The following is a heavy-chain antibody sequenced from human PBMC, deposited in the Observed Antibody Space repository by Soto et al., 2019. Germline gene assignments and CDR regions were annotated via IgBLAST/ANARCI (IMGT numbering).Heavy chain of an antibody. Sequence: QVQLVESGGGVVQPGRSLRLSCAASGFTFSSYAMHWVRQAPGKGLEWVGVISHDGSNKYYADAVKGRFTISRDNSKNTLYLQMSSLSTEDTAVYYCARETTERGPHDYWGQGTLVTVSS. CDR3: ARETTERGPHDY. V-gene: IGHV3-30-3*01. J-gene: IGHJ4*02. CDR2: ISHDGSNK. D-gene: IGHD4-17*01. CDR1: GFTFSSYA.